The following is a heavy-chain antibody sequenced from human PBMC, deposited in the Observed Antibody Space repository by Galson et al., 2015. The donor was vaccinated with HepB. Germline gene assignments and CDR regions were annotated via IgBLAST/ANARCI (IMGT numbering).Heavy chain of an antibody. J-gene: IGHJ3*02. V-gene: IGHV1-69*02. CDR2: IIPILGIA. CDR1: GGTFSSYT. CDR3: ARGRSLTIAAAANDAFDI. D-gene: IGHD6-13*01. Sequence: VKVSCKASGGTFSSYTISWVRQAPGQGLEWMGRIIPILGIANYAQKFQGRVTITADKSTSTAYMELSSLRSEDTAVYYCARGRSLTIAAAANDAFDIWGQGTMVTVSS.